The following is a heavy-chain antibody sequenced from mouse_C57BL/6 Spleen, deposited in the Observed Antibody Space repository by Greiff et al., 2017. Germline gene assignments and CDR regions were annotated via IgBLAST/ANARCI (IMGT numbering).Heavy chain of an antibody. V-gene: IGHV1-69*01. CDR2: IDPSDSYT. CDR1: GYTFTSYW. Sequence: QVQLQQPGAELVMPGASVKLSCKASGYTFTSYWMHWVKQRPGQGLEWIGEIDPSDSYTNYNQKFKGKSTLTVDKSSSTAYMQLSSLTSEDSAVYYCARNYDYDGDYFDYWGQGTTLTVSS. D-gene: IGHD2-4*01. J-gene: IGHJ2*01. CDR3: ARNYDYDGDYFDY.